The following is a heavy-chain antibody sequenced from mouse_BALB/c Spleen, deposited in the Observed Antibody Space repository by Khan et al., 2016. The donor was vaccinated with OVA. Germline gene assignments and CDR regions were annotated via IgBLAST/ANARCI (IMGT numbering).Heavy chain of an antibody. CDR2: INTETGEP. V-gene: IGHV9-2-1*01. CDR3: ARHCLYYCGSSPFAY. Sequence: QIQLVQSGPELKKPGETVKISCKASGYTFTDYSMHWVKQAPGKGLKWMGWINTETGEPTYADDFKGRFAFSLETSASTAYLQINNLKNENTATYFCARHCLYYCGSSPFAYWGQGTLVTVSA. CDR1: GYTFTDYS. D-gene: IGHD1-1*01. J-gene: IGHJ3*01.